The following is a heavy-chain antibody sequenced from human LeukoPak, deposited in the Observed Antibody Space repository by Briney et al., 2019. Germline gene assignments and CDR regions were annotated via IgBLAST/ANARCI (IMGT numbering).Heavy chain of an antibody. Sequence: GGSLRLSCAASGFTFSSYSMNWVRQAPGKGLEWVSYISSSGSTIYYADSVKGRFTISRDNAKNSLYLQMNSLRAEDTAVYYCARDGRFLYYYYMDVWGKGTTVTVSS. CDR3: ARDGRFLYYYYMDV. V-gene: IGHV3-48*04. J-gene: IGHJ6*03. D-gene: IGHD3-3*01. CDR1: GFTFSSYS. CDR2: ISSSGSTI.